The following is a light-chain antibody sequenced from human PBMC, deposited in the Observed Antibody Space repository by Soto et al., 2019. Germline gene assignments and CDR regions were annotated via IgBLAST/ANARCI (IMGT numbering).Light chain of an antibody. CDR3: QQTYSTPWT. J-gene: IGKJ1*01. CDR2: AAS. Sequence: DIQMTQSPSSLSASVGDRVTITCRASQSISSNLNWYQQKPGKAPKLLIYAASSLQSGVPSRFIGSASGTDFTLTISSLQPEDFATYHCQQTYSTPWTFGQGTKVEIK. CDR1: QSISSN. V-gene: IGKV1-39*01.